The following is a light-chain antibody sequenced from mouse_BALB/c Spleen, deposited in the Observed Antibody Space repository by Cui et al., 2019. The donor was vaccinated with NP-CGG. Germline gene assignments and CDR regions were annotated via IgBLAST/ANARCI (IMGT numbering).Light chain of an antibody. Sequence: QAVVTPESALTTSPGETVTVTCRSSTGAVTTSNYANWVQEKPKQLFIGLIGGTNNRAPGVPARFSGSLIGDKAALTITGAQTEDEAIYFCALWYSNHWVFGGGTKLTVL. CDR2: GTN. J-gene: IGLJ1*01. CDR3: ALWYSNHWV. V-gene: IGLV1*01. CDR1: TGAVTTSNY.